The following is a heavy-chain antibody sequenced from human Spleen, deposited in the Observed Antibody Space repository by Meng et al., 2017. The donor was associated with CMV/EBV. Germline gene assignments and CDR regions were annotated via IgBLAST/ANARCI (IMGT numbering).Heavy chain of an antibody. D-gene: IGHD3-3*01. CDR1: GGSISSTHW. CDR3: ARFRVTSHRFDP. J-gene: IGHJ5*02. CDR2: VYHSGST. Sequence: CAVSGGSISSTHWWSWDRQPPGKGLEWIGEVYHSGSTNYNPSLGSRVSISLDTSKNHFSLKLTSVTAADTAVYYCARFRVTSHRFDPWGQGALVTVSS. V-gene: IGHV4-4*02.